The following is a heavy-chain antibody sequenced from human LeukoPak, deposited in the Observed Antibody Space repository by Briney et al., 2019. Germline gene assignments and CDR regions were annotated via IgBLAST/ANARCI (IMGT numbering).Heavy chain of an antibody. CDR1: GGSISSSSYY. V-gene: IGHV4-39*07. J-gene: IGHJ4*02. D-gene: IGHD6-19*01. Sequence: PSETLSLTCTVSGGSISSSSYYWSWIRQPPGKGLEWIGEINHSGATNYNPSLKSRVTISVDTSKNQFSLRLTSVSAADTGVYYCATPTCGGIAVTGTFGHWGQGTQVTVSS. CDR2: INHSGAT. CDR3: ATPTCGGIAVTGTFGH.